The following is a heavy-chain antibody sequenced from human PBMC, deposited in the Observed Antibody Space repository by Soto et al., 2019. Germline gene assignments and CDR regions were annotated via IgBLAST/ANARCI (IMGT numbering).Heavy chain of an antibody. CDR3: ARDRPSIAAAGTHNWFDP. Sequence: QVQLVQSGAEVKKPGSSVKVSCKASGGTFSSYAISWVRQAPGQGLEGMGGIIPIFGTANYAQKFQGRVTITADESTSTAYMELSSLRSEDTAVYYCARDRPSIAAAGTHNWFDPWGQGTLVTVSS. V-gene: IGHV1-69*01. CDR1: GGTFSSYA. CDR2: IIPIFGTA. J-gene: IGHJ5*02. D-gene: IGHD6-13*01.